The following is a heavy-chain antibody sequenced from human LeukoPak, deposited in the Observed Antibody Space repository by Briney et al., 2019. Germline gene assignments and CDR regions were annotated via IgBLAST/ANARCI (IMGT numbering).Heavy chain of an antibody. J-gene: IGHJ3*02. D-gene: IGHD3-22*01. CDR3: ARDNRDDYYDSSGFFGAFGI. Sequence: PSETLSLTCTVSGGSISSGGYYWNWIRQHPGKGLEWIGYIYYSGSTYYNPSLRSRLTISVDTSKNQFSLKLSSVTAADTAVYYCARDNRDDYYDSSGFFGAFGIWGQRTMVTVSS. CDR1: GGSISSGGYY. CDR2: IYYSGST. V-gene: IGHV4-31*03.